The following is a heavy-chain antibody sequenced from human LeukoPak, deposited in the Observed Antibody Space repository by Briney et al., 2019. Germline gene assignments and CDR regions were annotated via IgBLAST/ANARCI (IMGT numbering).Heavy chain of an antibody. V-gene: IGHV4-4*02. CDR3: ARLGGVYGGYYFDY. Sequence: SETLSLTCAVSGGSISSSNWWSWVRQPPGKGLEWIGEIYHSGSTNYNPSLKSRVTISVDKSKNQFSLKLSSVTAADTAVYFCARLGGVYGGYYFDYWGQGTLVTVSS. D-gene: IGHD2-8*02. J-gene: IGHJ4*02. CDR2: IYHSGST. CDR1: GGSISSSNW.